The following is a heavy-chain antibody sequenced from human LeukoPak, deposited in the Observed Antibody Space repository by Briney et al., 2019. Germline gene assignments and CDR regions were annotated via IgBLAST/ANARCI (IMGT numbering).Heavy chain of an antibody. CDR3: ARHRRLVGATDVHALDI. Sequence: SETLSLTCTVSGGSISSYYWSWIRQPPGKGLEWIGYIYTSGSTNSNPSLKSRVTISVDTSKNQFSLKLSSVTAADTAVYYCARHRRLVGATDVHALDIWGQGTMVTVSS. D-gene: IGHD1-26*01. CDR1: GGSISSYY. J-gene: IGHJ3*02. V-gene: IGHV4-4*09. CDR2: IYTSGST.